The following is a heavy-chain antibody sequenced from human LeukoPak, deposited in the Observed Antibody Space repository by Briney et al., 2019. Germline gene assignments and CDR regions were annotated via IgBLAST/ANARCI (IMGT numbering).Heavy chain of an antibody. Sequence: PSETLSLTCTVSGGSISSSSYYWGWIRQPPGKGLEWIGSIYYSGSTYYNPSLKSRVTISVDTSKNQFSLKLSSVTAADTAVYYCARDLTVEMATILAFDIWGQGTMVTVSS. CDR3: ARDLTVEMATILAFDI. CDR1: GGSISSSSYY. D-gene: IGHD5-24*01. V-gene: IGHV4-39*07. CDR2: IYYSGST. J-gene: IGHJ3*02.